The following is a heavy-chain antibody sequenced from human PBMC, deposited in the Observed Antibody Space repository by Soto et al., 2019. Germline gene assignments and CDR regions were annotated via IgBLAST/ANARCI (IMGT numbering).Heavy chain of an antibody. J-gene: IGHJ6*02. CDR2: IRSKANSYAT. Sequence: GGSLRLSCAASGFTFSGSAMHWVRQASGKGLEWVGRIRSKANSYATAYAASVKGRFTISRDDSKNTAYLQMNSLKTEDTAVYYCTRHRVDYYGMDVWGQGTTVTVSS. CDR1: GFTFSGSA. V-gene: IGHV3-73*01. CDR3: TRHRVDYYGMDV.